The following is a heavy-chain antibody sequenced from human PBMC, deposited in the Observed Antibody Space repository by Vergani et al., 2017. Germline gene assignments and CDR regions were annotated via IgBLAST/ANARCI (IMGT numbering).Heavy chain of an antibody. V-gene: IGHV1-69*01. D-gene: IGHD2-15*01. CDR2: IIPIFGTA. Sequence: QVQLVQSGAEVKKPGSSVKASCKASGGTFSSYAISWVRQAPGQGLEWMGGIIPIFGTANYAQKFQGRVTITADESTSTAYMELSSLRSEDTAVYYCARTSGHCSGGSCYSFDYWGQGTLVTVSS. J-gene: IGHJ4*02. CDR3: ARTSGHCSGGSCYSFDY. CDR1: GGTFSSYA.